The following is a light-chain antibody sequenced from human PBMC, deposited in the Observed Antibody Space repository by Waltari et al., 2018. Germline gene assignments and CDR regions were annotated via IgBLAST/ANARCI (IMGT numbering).Light chain of an antibody. Sequence: QSALSQPPSASGSPGPSVTIPFTGSSSDVGAYDFVSWYHQRPGKAPNVLIYEVNKRPSGVPHRFSGSKSGATASLTVSWLQAEDEADYYCASYAGGDTPYVFGTGTTVTV. CDR1: SSDVGAYDF. CDR2: EVN. CDR3: ASYAGGDTPYV. J-gene: IGLJ1*01. V-gene: IGLV2-8*01.